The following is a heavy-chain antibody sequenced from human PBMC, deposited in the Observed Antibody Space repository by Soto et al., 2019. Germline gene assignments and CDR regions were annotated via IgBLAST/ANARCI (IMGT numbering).Heavy chain of an antibody. CDR2: VXSXXXA. Sequence: SETLSLTCIVSGVSVRSYTWSWVRQPANKGLXXIXXVXSXXXAXXXPSLKSRVSISMDTPENRISLKLDSVTAADAGVYFCARDGMTTGDTWGPGTLVTVSS. D-gene: IGHD2-21*02. V-gene: IGHV4-4*07. CDR3: ARDGMTTGDT. CDR1: GVSVRSYT. J-gene: IGHJ4*02.